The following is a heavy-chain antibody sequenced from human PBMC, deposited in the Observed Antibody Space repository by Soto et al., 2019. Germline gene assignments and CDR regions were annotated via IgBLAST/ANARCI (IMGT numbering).Heavy chain of an antibody. CDR2: IYYSGST. V-gene: IGHV4-59*01. D-gene: IGHD4-17*01. J-gene: IGHJ4*02. CDR1: GGSIRSYY. Sequence: SENLSLTCPVSGGSIRSYYWSWIRQPPGKGLEWIGNIYYSGSTNYNPSLRSRVTISVDTSKNQFSLKLSSVTAADTAVYYCARTYGDCFDYWGQGTLVTVSS. CDR3: ARTYGDCFDY.